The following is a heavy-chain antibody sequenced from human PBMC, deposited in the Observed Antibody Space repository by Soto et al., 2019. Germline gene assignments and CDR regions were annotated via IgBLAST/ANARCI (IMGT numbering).Heavy chain of an antibody. CDR3: AREAGTIGNYYYGMDV. J-gene: IGHJ6*02. CDR1: GGTFSSYA. D-gene: IGHD1-7*01. CDR2: INPIFGTA. V-gene: IGHV1-69*05. Sequence: GASVKVSCKASGGTFSSYAMHWVRQAPGQRLEWMGGINPIFGTANYAQKFQGRVTMTRDKSMSTAYMELTRLTSNDTAVYFCAREAGTIGNYYYGMDVWGQGTTVTVSS.